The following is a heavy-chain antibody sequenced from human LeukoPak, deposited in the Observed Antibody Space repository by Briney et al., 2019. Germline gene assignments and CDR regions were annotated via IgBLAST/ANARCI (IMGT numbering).Heavy chain of an antibody. Sequence: PGRSLRLSCAASGFTFSSYGMHWVRQAPGKGLEWVAVISYDGSNKYYADSVKGRFTISRDNSKNTLYLQMNSLRAEDTAVYYCAKDYEAGTLIYYYYYGMDVWGQGTTVTVSS. V-gene: IGHV3-30*18. CDR1: GFTFSSYG. D-gene: IGHD1-7*01. J-gene: IGHJ6*02. CDR3: AKDYEAGTLIYYYYYGMDV. CDR2: ISYDGSNK.